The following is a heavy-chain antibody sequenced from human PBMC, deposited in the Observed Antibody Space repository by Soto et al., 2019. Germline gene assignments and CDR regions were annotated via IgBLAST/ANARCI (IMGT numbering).Heavy chain of an antibody. D-gene: IGHD3-16*01. CDR2: ISGYNGTT. V-gene: IGHV1-18*04. CDR1: GYPFTSYG. J-gene: IGHJ6*02. Sequence: QVQLVQSGAEVKKPGASVKVSGKASGYPFTSYGISWVRQAPGQGLEWMGWISGYNGTTNYAQEIKGRVPLTTDTATSTAHLDLRRLTSDATPVSYGGRGGGGLDVWGQGTTVTVSS. CDR3: GRGGGGLDV.